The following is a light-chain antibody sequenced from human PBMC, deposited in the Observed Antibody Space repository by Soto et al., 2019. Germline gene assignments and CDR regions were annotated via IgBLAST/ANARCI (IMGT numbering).Light chain of an antibody. CDR2: EVS. CDR3: CSYTSTSTRV. V-gene: IGLV2-14*01. J-gene: IGLJ1*01. Sequence: QSALTQPASVSGSPGQSITISCTGTSSDVGAYNHVSWYQHHPGKAPKLMIFEVSSRPSGVSYRCSGSKSGNTASLTISGRQAEDEADYYCCSYTSTSTRVFGTGTKLTVL. CDR1: SSDVGAYNH.